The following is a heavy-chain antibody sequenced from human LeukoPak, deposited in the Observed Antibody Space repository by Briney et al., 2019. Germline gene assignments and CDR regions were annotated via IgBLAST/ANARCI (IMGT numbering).Heavy chain of an antibody. V-gene: IGHV1-8*01. CDR3: ARGPPNWGYDY. CDR1: GYTFTSYD. D-gene: IGHD7-27*01. Sequence: ASVKVSCKASGYTFTSYDFDWVRQATGQRPEWMGWMSPNSGDTGYAQKFQDRVTMTRNTSISTAYMELSSLRSDDTAVYYCARGPPNWGYDYWGPGALVTVSS. CDR2: MSPNSGDT. J-gene: IGHJ4*02.